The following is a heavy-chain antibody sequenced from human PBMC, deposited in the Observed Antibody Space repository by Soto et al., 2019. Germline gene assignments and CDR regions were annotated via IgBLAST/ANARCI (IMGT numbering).Heavy chain of an antibody. CDR3: ARGLGGMIRFLEWFYYGMDV. Sequence: GGSLRLSCAASGFTFSSYAMHWVRQAPGKGLEWVAVISYDGSNKYYADSVKGRFTISRDNSKNTLYLQMNSLRAEDTAVYYCARGLGGMIRFLEWFYYGMDVWGQGTTVTVSS. V-gene: IGHV3-30-3*01. CDR1: GFTFSSYA. D-gene: IGHD3-3*01. CDR2: ISYDGSNK. J-gene: IGHJ6*02.